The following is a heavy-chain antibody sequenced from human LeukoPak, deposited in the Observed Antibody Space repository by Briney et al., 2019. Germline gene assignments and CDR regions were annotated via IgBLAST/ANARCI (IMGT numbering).Heavy chain of an antibody. D-gene: IGHD6-6*01. V-gene: IGHV3-30-3*01. CDR2: ISYDGSNK. J-gene: IGHJ4*02. Sequence: GGSLRLSCAASGFTFSSYAMHWVRQAPGKGLEWVAVISYDGSNKYYAVSVKGRFTISRDNSKNTLYLQMNSLRAEDTAVYYCASLYSSSPFDYWGQGTLVTVSS. CDR3: ASLYSSSPFDY. CDR1: GFTFSSYA.